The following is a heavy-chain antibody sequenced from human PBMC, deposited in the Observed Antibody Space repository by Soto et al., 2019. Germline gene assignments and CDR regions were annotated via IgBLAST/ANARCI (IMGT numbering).Heavy chain of an antibody. CDR3: ARACSSTRVAYYYYYYCMEV. J-gene: IGHJ6*03. Sequence: QVQLVQSGAAVKKPGASVKVSCKASGYTFTSYGISWVRQAPGQGLEWMGWIRAYNGNTNYAQKLQGRVTMSTDTSTSTAYMELRSLSSDDTAVYSCARACSSTRVAYYYYYYCMEVWGKGTTVTVCS. CDR1: GYTFTSYG. CDR2: IRAYNGNT. D-gene: IGHD2-2*01. V-gene: IGHV1-18*01.